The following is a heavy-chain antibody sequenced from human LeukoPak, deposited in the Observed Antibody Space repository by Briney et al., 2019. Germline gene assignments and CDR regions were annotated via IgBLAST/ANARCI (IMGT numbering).Heavy chain of an antibody. CDR2: INPNSGGT. J-gene: IGHJ4*02. V-gene: IGHV1-2*02. CDR3: APTSVSYFDY. Sequence: ASVTVSCKNSGYTFTDYLMHWVRQAPGQGLEWMGWINPNSGGTNYAQKFQGRVTMTRDTSISTAYMELSRLRSDDTAVYYCAPTSVSYFDYWGQGTLVTVSS. CDR1: GYTFTDYL. D-gene: IGHD2-2*01.